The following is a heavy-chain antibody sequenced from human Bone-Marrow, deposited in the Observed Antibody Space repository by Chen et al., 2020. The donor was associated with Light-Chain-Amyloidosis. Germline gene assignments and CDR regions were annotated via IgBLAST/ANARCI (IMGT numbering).Heavy chain of an antibody. Sequence: VQMLESGGGVVRPGRSLRLSCAASGFIFSKYAIHWVRQAPGKGQEWVAVISSDGNNKYYEVSVRGRFTISRDNSKNTVSLQMNSLTTEDTAVYYCVKEGVVVRRVIWSHFDYWGQGTQVTVSS. CDR2: ISSDGNNK. V-gene: IGHV3-30*04. CDR3: VKEGVVVRRVIWSHFDY. CDR1: GFIFSKYA. D-gene: IGHD3-10*01. J-gene: IGHJ4*02.